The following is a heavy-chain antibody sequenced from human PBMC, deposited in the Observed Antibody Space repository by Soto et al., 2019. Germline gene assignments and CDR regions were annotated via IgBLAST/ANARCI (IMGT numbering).Heavy chain of an antibody. CDR2: IKYDDSEK. V-gene: IGHV3-7*05. CDR3: AAWSHSDWFDY. Sequence: EVQLVESGGDSVQPGGSLRLSCLVSGLSIDTYWMGWVRQFPDKGLEWVANIKYDDSEKPYMDSVEGRFTISRDNAKDTLFLQMTRRRVEDTAIYYCAAWSHSDWFDYWGRGTLVTVSS. J-gene: IGHJ4*01. D-gene: IGHD3-9*01. CDR1: GLSIDTYW.